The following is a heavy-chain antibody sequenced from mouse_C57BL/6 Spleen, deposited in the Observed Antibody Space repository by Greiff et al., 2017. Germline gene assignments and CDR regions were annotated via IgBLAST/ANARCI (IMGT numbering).Heavy chain of an antibody. J-gene: IGHJ4*01. CDR1: GYTFTDYN. V-gene: IGHV1-18*01. Sequence: EVKLMESGPELVKPGASVKIPCKASGYTFTDYNMDWVKQSHGKSLEWIGDINPNNGGTIYNQKFKGKATLTVDKSSSQAYMELRSLTSEDTAVYYCARSNYGSRYYYAMDYWGQGTSVTVSS. CDR3: ARSNYGSRYYYAMDY. CDR2: INPNNGGT. D-gene: IGHD1-1*01.